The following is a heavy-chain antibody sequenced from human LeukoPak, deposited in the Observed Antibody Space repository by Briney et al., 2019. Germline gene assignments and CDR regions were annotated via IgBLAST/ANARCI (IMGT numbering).Heavy chain of an antibody. Sequence: SETLSLTCTVSGGSINNYYWSWIRQPAGKGLEWIGEINHSGSTNYNPSLKSRVTISVDTSKNQFSLKLSSVTAADTAVYYCARTTEAHSWRTRYYDYYMDVWGKGPRSPSL. CDR3: ARTTEAHSWRTRYYDYYMDV. V-gene: IGHV4-34*01. J-gene: IGHJ6*03. CDR2: INHSGST. CDR1: GGSINNYY. D-gene: IGHD6-13*01.